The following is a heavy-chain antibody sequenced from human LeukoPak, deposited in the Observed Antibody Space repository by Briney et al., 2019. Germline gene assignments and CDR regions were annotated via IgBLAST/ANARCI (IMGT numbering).Heavy chain of an antibody. CDR1: GFTFSSYA. V-gene: IGHV3-23*01. D-gene: IGHD5-12*01. CDR2: ISGSGGST. CDR3: AKGLRLSRGYSGYDYHYFDY. J-gene: IGHJ4*02. Sequence: PGGSLRLSCAASGFTFSSYAMSWVRQAPGKGLEWVSTISGSGGSTYYADSVKGRFTISRDNSKNTLYLQMNSLRAEDTAVYYWAKGLRLSRGYSGYDYHYFDYWGQGTLVTVSS.